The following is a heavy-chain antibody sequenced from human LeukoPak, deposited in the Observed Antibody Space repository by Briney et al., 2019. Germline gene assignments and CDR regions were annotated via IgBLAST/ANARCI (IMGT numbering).Heavy chain of an antibody. Sequence: PGGSLRLSCAGSRFTFSNYAMSWVRQAPGKGLEWVSFISSDGSAYYGDSVKGRFTISRDNSKNTLYLQMNSLRAEDTAVYYCAPGPDYYDSSGYGDWGQGTLVTVSS. V-gene: IGHV3-23*01. CDR2: ISSDGSA. J-gene: IGHJ4*02. CDR3: APGPDYYDSSGYGD. CDR1: RFTFSNYA. D-gene: IGHD3-22*01.